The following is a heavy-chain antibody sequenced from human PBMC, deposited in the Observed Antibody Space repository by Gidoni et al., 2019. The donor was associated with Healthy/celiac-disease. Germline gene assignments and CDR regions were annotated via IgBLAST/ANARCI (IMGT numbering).Heavy chain of an antibody. CDR2: INPSGGST. Sequence: QVQLVQSGAEVKKPGASVKVSCKASGYTFPSYYMHWVRQAPGQGLEWMGIINPSGGSTSYAQKFQGRVTMTRDTSTSTVYMELSSLRSEDTAVYYCASFAYCGGDCYEYFQHWGQGTLVTVSS. CDR1: GYTFPSYY. D-gene: IGHD2-21*02. J-gene: IGHJ1*01. CDR3: ASFAYCGGDCYEYFQH. V-gene: IGHV1-46*01.